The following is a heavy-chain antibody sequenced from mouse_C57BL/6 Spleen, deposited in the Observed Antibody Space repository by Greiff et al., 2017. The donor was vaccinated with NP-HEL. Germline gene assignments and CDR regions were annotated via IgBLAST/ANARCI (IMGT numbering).Heavy chain of an antibody. CDR3: ARHEAFDCYGSSENGAMDY. D-gene: IGHD1-1*01. CDR2: FYPGSGSI. J-gene: IGHJ4*01. CDR1: GYTFTEYT. Sequence: QVQLQQSGAELVKPGASVKLSCKASGYTFTEYTIHWVKQRSGQGLEWIGWFYPGSGSIKYNEKFKDKATLAADKSSSTVYMELSRLTSEDSAVYFCARHEAFDCYGSSENGAMDYWGQGTSVTVSS. V-gene: IGHV1-62-2*01.